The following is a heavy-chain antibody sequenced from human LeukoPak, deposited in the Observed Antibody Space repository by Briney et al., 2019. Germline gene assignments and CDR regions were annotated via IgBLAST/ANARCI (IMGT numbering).Heavy chain of an antibody. CDR3: ARLTKNDSGSFRFGKKKRGYMDV. V-gene: IGHV4-34*01. D-gene: IGHD3-10*01. CDR1: GGSFSGYY. CDR2: INHSGST. J-gene: IGHJ6*03. Sequence: SETLSLTCAVYGGSFSGYYWSWIRQPPGKGLEWIGEINHSGSTNYNPSLKSRVTISVDTSKNQFSLKLSSVTAADTAVYYCARLTKNDSGSFRFGKKKRGYMDVWGKGTMVTISS.